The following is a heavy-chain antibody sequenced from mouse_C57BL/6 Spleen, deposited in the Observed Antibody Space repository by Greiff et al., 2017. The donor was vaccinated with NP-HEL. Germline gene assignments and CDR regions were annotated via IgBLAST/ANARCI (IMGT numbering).Heavy chain of an antibody. CDR1: GYAFSSSW. V-gene: IGHV1-82*01. D-gene: IGHD4-1*01. CDR3: ANWDGFFAY. J-gene: IGHJ3*01. Sequence: VQLQQSGPELVKPGASVKISCKASGYAFSSSWMNWVKQRPGKGLEWIGRIYPGDGDTNYNGKFKGKATLTADKSSSTAYMQLSSLTSEDSAVYFCANWDGFFAYWGQGTLVTVSA. CDR2: IYPGDGDT.